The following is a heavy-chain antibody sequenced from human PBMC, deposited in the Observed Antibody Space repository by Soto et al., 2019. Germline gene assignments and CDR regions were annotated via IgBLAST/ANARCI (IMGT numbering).Heavy chain of an antibody. J-gene: IGHJ5*02. Sequence: GESLKISCRTSGYRFTSYWIAWVRQMPGKGLEWMGIIFPSDSDTRYSPSFQGQVTISADRSTSTVLLQWASLKASDTAVYFCARKDKSGYFNWFDPWGQGTLVTVSS. CDR1: GYRFTSYW. CDR3: ARKDKSGYFNWFDP. CDR2: IFPSDSDT. D-gene: IGHD3-22*01. V-gene: IGHV5-51*01.